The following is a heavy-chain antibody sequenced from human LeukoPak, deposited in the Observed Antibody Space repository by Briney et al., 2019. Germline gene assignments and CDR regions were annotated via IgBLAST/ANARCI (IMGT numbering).Heavy chain of an antibody. CDR3: ARQGGDYYYYMDV. D-gene: IGHD2-21*01. CDR1: GGSISSSSYY. V-gene: IGHV4-39*07. CDR2: IYYSGST. Sequence: PSETLSLTCTVSGGSISSSSYYWGWIRQPPGKGLEWIGSIYYSGSTYYNPSLKSRVTISVDTSKNQFSLKLSSVTAADTAMYYCARQGGDYYYYMDVWGKGTTVTVSS. J-gene: IGHJ6*03.